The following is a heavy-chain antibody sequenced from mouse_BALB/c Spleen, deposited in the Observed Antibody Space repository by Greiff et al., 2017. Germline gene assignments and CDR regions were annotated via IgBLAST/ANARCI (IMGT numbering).Heavy chain of an antibody. V-gene: IGHV2-9*02. J-gene: IGHJ4*01. CDR1: GFSLTSYG. CDR2: IWAGGST. D-gene: IGHD1-2*01. CDR3: ARVKFITTATGAMDY. Sequence: QVQLQQSGPGLVAPSQSLSITCTVSGFSLTSYGVHWVRQPPGKGLEWLGVIWAGGSTNYNSALMSRLSISKDNSKSQVFLKMNSLQTDDTAMYYCARVKFITTATGAMDYWGQGTSVTVSS.